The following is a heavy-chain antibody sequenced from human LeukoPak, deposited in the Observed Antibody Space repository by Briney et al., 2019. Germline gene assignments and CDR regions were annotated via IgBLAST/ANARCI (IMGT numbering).Heavy chain of an antibody. V-gene: IGHV3-7*03. J-gene: IGHJ4*02. CDR2: IKQDGSEK. D-gene: IGHD3-16*02. Sequence: GGSLRLSCAASGFTFSSYWMSWVRQAPGKGLEWVANIKQDGSEKYYVDSVKGRFTISRDNAKNSLYLQMNSLRAEDTAVYYCANSGSYRYGYYFDYWGQGTLVTVSS. CDR1: GFTFSSYW. CDR3: ANSGSYRYGYYFDY.